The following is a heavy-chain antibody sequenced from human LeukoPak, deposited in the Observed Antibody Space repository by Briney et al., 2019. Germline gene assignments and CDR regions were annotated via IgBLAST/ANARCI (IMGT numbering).Heavy chain of an antibody. CDR1: GGSISTSNYY. D-gene: IGHD6-19*01. CDR2: IFYSGST. V-gene: IGHV4-39*01. Sequence: SETLSLTCTVSGGSISTSNYYWGWIRQPPGKGLEWIGNIFYSGSTCYGPSLRSRVTISLDTSRNQFSLKLNSVTAADTAVYYCARHKYSSGWPPEGAFDIWGQGTMVTVSS. J-gene: IGHJ3*02. CDR3: ARHKYSSGWPPEGAFDI.